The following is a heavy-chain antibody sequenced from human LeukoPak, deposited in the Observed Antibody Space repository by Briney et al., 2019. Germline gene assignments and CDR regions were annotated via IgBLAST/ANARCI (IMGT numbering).Heavy chain of an antibody. D-gene: IGHD3-3*01. CDR1: GGTFSSYA. CDR2: IIPIFGTA. Sequence: SVKVSCKASGGTFSSYAISWVRQAPGQGLEWMGGIIPIFGTANYAQKFQGRVTITTDESTSTAYMELSGLRSEDTAVYYCARVMSRYDFWSGSFDPWGQGTLVTVSS. J-gene: IGHJ5*02. V-gene: IGHV1-69*05. CDR3: ARVMSRYDFWSGSFDP.